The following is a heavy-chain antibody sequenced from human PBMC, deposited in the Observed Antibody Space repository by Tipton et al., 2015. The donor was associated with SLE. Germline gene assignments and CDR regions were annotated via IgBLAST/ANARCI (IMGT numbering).Heavy chain of an antibody. J-gene: IGHJ3*02. CDR3: VRDRKDYSDFGALDI. Sequence: TLSLTCTVSGGSISSSSYYWGWIRQPPGKGLEWIGSIYYSGSTYYNPSLKSRVTISVDTSKNQFSLKLMSVTAADTAVYHCVRDRKDYSDFGALDIWGQGTMVSVSS. D-gene: IGHD4-11*01. V-gene: IGHV4-39*07. CDR2: IYYSGST. CDR1: GGSISSSSYY.